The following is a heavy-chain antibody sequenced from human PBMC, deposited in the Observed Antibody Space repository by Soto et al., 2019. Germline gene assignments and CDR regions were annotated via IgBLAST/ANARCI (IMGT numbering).Heavy chain of an antibody. D-gene: IGHD3-16*01. CDR2: IYYSGNT. CDR3: ARLLPSGGAFDV. CDR1: GGSISSGDYY. V-gene: IGHV4-30-4*01. Sequence: SETLSLTCTVSGGSISSGDYYWSWIRQPPGKGLEWVGYIYYSGNTYYNPSLKSRITISVDTSTNHFFLKVNSVTAADTAVYYCARLLPSGGAFDVRAEGTTVSVSS. J-gene: IGHJ3*01.